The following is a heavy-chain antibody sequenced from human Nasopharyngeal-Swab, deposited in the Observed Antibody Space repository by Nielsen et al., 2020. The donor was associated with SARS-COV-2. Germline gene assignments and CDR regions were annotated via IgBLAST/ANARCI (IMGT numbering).Heavy chain of an antibody. D-gene: IGHD3-10*01. CDR2: IDVGGIST. V-gene: IGHV3-74*01. J-gene: IGHJ6*02. CDR3: PRGGFSHSMDV. Sequence: RQAPGKGLVWVSHIDVGGISTNYADSVQGRFTISRDNAKNTLSLQMNSLRDEDSAIYYCPRGGFSHSMDVWGQGTTVTVSS.